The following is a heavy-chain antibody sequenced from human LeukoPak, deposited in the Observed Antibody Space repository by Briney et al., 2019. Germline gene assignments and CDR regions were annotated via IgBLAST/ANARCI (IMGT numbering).Heavy chain of an antibody. Sequence: KPSETLSLTCTVSGGSISSYYWSWIRQPAGKGLEWIGEINHSGSTNYNPSLKSRVTISVDTSKNQFSLKLSSVTAADTAVYYCAGELATISMPRRPYGMDVWGQGTTVTVSS. D-gene: IGHD5-12*01. CDR1: GGSISSYY. CDR3: AGELATISMPRRPYGMDV. CDR2: INHSGST. V-gene: IGHV4-34*01. J-gene: IGHJ6*02.